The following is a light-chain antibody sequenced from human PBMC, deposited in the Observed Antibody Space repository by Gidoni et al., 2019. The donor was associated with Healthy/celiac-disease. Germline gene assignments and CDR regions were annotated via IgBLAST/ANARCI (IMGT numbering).Light chain of an antibody. V-gene: IGKV3-15*01. CDR2: GAS. CDR3: QQYNNCPMDT. Sequence: EIVMTQSPATLSVSPGERATLSCRASQSVSSNLACYQQKPGQAPSLLIYGASTRATRIPARFSGSGSGTDFTLTSSSLQSEYFAVYYCQQYNNCPMDTFXXXTKLEIK. CDR1: QSVSSN. J-gene: IGKJ2*01.